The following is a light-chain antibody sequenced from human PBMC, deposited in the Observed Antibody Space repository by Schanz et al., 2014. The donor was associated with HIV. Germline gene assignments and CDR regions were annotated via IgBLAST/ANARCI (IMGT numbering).Light chain of an antibody. J-gene: IGLJ3*02. CDR3: TSYTSSSPLVL. CDR1: SSDIGGYNY. V-gene: IGLV2-14*03. CDR2: GVT. Sequence: QSALTQPASVSGSPGQSITISCTGTSSDIGGYNYVSWYQQHPGKAPKLMIYGVTDRPSGASNRFSGSKSGNTASLTISGLQAEDEADYFCTSYTSSSPLVLFGGGTKLTVL.